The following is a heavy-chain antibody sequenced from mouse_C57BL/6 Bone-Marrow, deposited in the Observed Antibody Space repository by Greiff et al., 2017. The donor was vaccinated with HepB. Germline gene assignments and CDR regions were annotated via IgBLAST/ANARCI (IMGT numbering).Heavy chain of an antibody. J-gene: IGHJ4*01. V-gene: IGHV3-3*01. D-gene: IGHD2-1*01. CDR2: TFYSGIT. Sequence: EVQLVESGPSLVRPSQTLSLTCTVTGFSINSDCYWIWIRQFPGNKLEYIGYTFYSGITYYNPSLESRTYITRDTSKNQFALKLGSVTTEDTATYYCARIYYGKGDYAMDYWGQGTSVTVSS. CDR3: ARIYYGKGDYAMDY. CDR1: GFSINSDCY.